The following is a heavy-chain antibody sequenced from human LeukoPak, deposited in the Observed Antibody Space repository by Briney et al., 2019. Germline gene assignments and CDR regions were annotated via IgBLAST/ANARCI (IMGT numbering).Heavy chain of an antibody. CDR2: IYYSGST. V-gene: IGHV4-59*12. Sequence: SETLSLTCTVSGGSISSYYWSWIRQPPGKGLEWIGYIYYSGSTNYNPSLKSRVTMSVDTSKNQFSLKLSSVTAADTAVYYCARDPPGWYPPYYFDYWGQGTLVTVSS. D-gene: IGHD6-19*01. J-gene: IGHJ4*02. CDR3: ARDPPGWYPPYYFDY. CDR1: GGSISSYY.